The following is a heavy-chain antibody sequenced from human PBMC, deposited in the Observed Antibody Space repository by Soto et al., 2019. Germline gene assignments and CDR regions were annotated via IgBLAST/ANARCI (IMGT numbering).Heavy chain of an antibody. CDR3: ARGGKEQWLVRAVSLDY. J-gene: IGHJ4*02. CDR1: GGSVSSGSFY. D-gene: IGHD6-19*01. Sequence: QVQLQESGPGLVKPSETLSLTCTVSGGSVSSGSFYWSWIRQPPGKGLEWIGYIYYSGSTNYNTALKMRVTVSVDTFKNQFSLKLSSVTAADTAVYYCARGGKEQWLVRAVSLDYWGQGTLVTVSS. CDR2: IYYSGST. V-gene: IGHV4-61*01.